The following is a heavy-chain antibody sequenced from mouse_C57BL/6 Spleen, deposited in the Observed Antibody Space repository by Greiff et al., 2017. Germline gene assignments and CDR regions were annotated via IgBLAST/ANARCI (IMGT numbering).Heavy chain of an antibody. J-gene: IGHJ4*01. CDR3: ASRSYYSNYAEAMDY. CDR1: GYTFTDYY. CDR2: INPNNGGT. Sequence: EVQLQQSGPELVKPGASVKISCKASGYTFTDYYMNWVKQSHGKSLEWIGDINPNNGGTSYNQKFKGKATLTVDKSSSTAYMELRSLTSEDSAVYYCASRSYYSNYAEAMDYWGQGTSVTVSS. V-gene: IGHV1-26*01. D-gene: IGHD2-5*01.